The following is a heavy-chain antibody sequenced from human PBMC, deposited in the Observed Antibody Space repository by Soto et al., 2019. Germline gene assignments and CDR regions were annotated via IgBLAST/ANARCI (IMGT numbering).Heavy chain of an antibody. V-gene: IGHV4-59*01. D-gene: IGHD1-1*01. J-gene: IGHJ4*02. CDR3: ARLHFYNIPSFVDS. CDR2: VFSSGYT. Sequence: QVQLQESGPGLVKPSETLSLTCTVSGASTSNSYWTWIRQPPGKGLEWIGYVFSSGYTNYKPSLKSRVTLSLDASKNQFSLNLNSVTAADTAVYYCARLHFYNIPSFVDSWGQGTLVAVSS. CDR1: GASTSNSY.